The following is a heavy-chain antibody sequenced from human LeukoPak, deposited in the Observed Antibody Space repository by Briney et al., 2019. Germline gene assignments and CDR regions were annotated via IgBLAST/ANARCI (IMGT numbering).Heavy chain of an antibody. CDR1: GGSISSYY. Sequence: SETLSLTCTVSGGSISSYYWGWIRQPPGKGLEWIGSIYYSGSTYYNPSLKSRVTISVDTSKNQFSLKLSSVTAADTAVYYCARQSDIVVVVAAQFDYWGQGTLVTVSS. CDR2: IYYSGST. J-gene: IGHJ4*02. D-gene: IGHD2-15*01. CDR3: ARQSDIVVVVAAQFDY. V-gene: IGHV4-39*01.